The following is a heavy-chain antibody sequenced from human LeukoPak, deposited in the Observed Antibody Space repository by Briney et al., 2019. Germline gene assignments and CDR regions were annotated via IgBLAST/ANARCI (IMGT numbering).Heavy chain of an antibody. Sequence: GASVKVSCKTSGYTFTAYYMHWVRQAPGQGLEWMGWINPDSGGTSYAQKFQGRVTMTRDTSISTAYMELSRLRSDDTAVYYCARAGGGYSYGWGAFDIWGQGTMVTVSS. V-gene: IGHV1-2*02. CDR3: ARAGGGYSYGWGAFDI. D-gene: IGHD5-18*01. J-gene: IGHJ3*02. CDR1: GYTFTAYY. CDR2: INPDSGGT.